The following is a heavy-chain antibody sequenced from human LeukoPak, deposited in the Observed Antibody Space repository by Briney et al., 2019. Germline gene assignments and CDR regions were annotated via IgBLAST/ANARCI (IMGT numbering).Heavy chain of an antibody. V-gene: IGHV3-7*04. CDR2: IRQDGSEK. CDR3: ARDKVVGATLFDY. D-gene: IGHD2-15*01. Sequence: GGSLRLSCAASGFTFSVYWMAWVRQAPGKGPEWVANIRQDGSEKYCVDSVKGRFTISRDNSKNSLYLQMNSLRAGDTAVYYCARDKVVGATLFDYWGQGTLVTVSS. J-gene: IGHJ4*02. CDR1: GFTFSVYW.